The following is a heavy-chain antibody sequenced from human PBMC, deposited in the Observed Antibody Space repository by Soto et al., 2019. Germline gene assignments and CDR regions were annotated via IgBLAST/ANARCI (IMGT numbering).Heavy chain of an antibody. Sequence: SVKVSCKASGGTFSSYAISWVRQAPGQGLEWMGGIIPIFGTANYAQKFQGRVTITADESTSTAYMELSSLRSEDTAVYYCARGAIFGVLRGHFNYNWFDPWGQGTLVTVSS. V-gene: IGHV1-69*13. CDR1: GGTFSSYA. J-gene: IGHJ5*02. CDR3: ARGAIFGVLRGHFNYNWFDP. CDR2: IIPIFGTA. D-gene: IGHD3-3*01.